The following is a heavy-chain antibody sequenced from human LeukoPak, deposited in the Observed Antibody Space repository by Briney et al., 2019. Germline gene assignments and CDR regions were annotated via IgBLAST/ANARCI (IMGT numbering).Heavy chain of an antibody. Sequence: SETLSLTCTVSGGSNSSSSYYWGWIRQPPGKGLEWIGSIYYSGSTYYNPSLKSRVTISVDTSKNQFSLKLSSVTAADTAVYYCARILTSYYDILTGYFFSPGVFDYWGQGTLVTVSS. CDR3: ARILTSYYDILTGYFFSPGVFDY. V-gene: IGHV4-39*01. CDR1: GGSNSSSSYY. D-gene: IGHD3-9*01. CDR2: IYYSGST. J-gene: IGHJ4*02.